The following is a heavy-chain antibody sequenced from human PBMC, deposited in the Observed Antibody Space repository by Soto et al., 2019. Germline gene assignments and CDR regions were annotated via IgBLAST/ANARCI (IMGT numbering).Heavy chain of an antibody. CDR1: GFALSSYS. J-gene: IGHJ4*02. CDR2: IRISSSYI. D-gene: IGHD6-13*01. V-gene: IGHV3-21*01. CDR3: ASMYSSSWYGEY. Sequence: GGSLRLSCAASGFALSSYSLNWVRQAPGKGLAWVSSIRISSSYIYYADSVKGRFTISRDNAKNSLYLQMNSLRAEDTAVYYCASMYSSSWYGEYWGQGTLVTVSS.